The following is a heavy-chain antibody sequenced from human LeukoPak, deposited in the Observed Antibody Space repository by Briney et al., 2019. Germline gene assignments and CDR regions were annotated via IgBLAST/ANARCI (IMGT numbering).Heavy chain of an antibody. D-gene: IGHD5-24*01. Sequence: PGGSLRLSCAASGFTFSSYAMSWVRQAPGKGLEWVSAISGIACTTFYADSVKGRFTISRDNSKNTLYLQVNSLRAADTAVYYCAKVQEMGTILPPFHYWGQGTLVTVSS. V-gene: IGHV3-23*01. CDR3: AKVQEMGTILPPFHY. CDR2: ISGIACTT. J-gene: IGHJ4*02. CDR1: GFTFSSYA.